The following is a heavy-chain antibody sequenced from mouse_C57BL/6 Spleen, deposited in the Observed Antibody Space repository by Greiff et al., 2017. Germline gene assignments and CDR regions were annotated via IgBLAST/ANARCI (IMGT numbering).Heavy chain of an antibody. CDR3: ARREYDYELDYYAMDY. CDR1: GFTFSDYG. D-gene: IGHD2-4*01. CDR2: ISSGSSTI. V-gene: IGHV5-17*01. J-gene: IGHJ4*01. Sequence: EVQVVASGGGLVKPGGSLKLSCAASGFTFSDYGMHWVRQAPEKGLVWVAYISSGSSTIYYADPVKGRFPISRDNAKNTLFLQMTILRYDDTAMYYGARREYDYELDYYAMDYWGKGTSVTGSS.